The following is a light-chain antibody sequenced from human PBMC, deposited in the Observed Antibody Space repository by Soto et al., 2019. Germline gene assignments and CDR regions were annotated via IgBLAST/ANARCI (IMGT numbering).Light chain of an antibody. CDR2: KAS. V-gene: IGKV1-5*03. CDR1: QSISTY. J-gene: IGKJ1*01. CDR3: QQYNSYRWT. Sequence: DIQMTQSPSTLSASVGDRVTITCRASQSISTYLAWYQQKPGKAPKLLIYKASSLESGVPSRFSGSGSGTELTLTIRSLQPDDFATYYCQQYNSYRWTFGLGAKVEI.